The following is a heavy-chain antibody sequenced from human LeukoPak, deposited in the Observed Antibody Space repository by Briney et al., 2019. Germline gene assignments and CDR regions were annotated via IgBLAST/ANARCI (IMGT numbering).Heavy chain of an antibody. V-gene: IGHV4-31*03. D-gene: IGHD3-10*01. CDR1: GGSISSGDDF. Sequence: TLSLTCTVSGGSISSGDDFWGWIRQHPGKGLEWIGYIYYSGSTYYNPSLKSRVTISVDTSKNQFSLMLNSVTAADTAMYYCARRGTGRWFDPWGQGTLVTVSS. CDR2: IYYSGST. CDR3: ARRGTGRWFDP. J-gene: IGHJ5*02.